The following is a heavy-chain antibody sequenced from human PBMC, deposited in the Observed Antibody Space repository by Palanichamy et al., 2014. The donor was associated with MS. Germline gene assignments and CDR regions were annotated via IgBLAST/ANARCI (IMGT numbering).Heavy chain of an antibody. CDR2: ISGSSGSI. D-gene: IGHD1-1*01. CDR3: ARRLPNWPSDY. Sequence: EVQLVQSGGGLVKPGGSLRLSCAASGFTFNTYNMNWVRQAPGKGLEWVSSISGSSGSIYYADSVKGRFTVSRDNAKNSLYLQMNSLRVEDTAVYYCARRLPNWPSDYWGQGTLVTVSS. J-gene: IGHJ4*02. CDR1: GFTFNTYN. V-gene: IGHV3-21*01.